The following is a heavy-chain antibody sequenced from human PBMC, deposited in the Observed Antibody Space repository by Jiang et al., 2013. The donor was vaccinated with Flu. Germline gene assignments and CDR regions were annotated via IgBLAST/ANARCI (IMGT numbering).Heavy chain of an antibody. D-gene: IGHD1-1*01. J-gene: IGHJ6*03. CDR1: GYTFTTYG. CDR2: INAGSGNT. V-gene: IGHV1-3*01. CDR3: VIETTGTTGHYNYMDV. Sequence: VESGAEVKKPGASVRVSCKASGYTFTTYGIHWVRQAPGQRLEWVGWINAGSGNTKYSQKFQGRVTLTRDTSENTAYMGLSSLRSEDTAVYYCVIETTGTTGHYNYMDVWGKGTTGHRLL.